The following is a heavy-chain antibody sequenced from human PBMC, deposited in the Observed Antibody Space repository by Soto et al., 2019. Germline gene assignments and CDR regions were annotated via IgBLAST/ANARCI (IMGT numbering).Heavy chain of an antibody. Sequence: SGGSLRLSCAASGFAFRSYWLHWVRQAPGKGLMVVSRITGDGTNTAYATSVEGRFTISRDNAKNMVYLQMDSLKPEDTAVYYCARDGGDGTPFDYWGQGALVTVSS. CDR3: ARDGGDGTPFDY. V-gene: IGHV3-74*01. CDR2: ITGDGTNT. D-gene: IGHD2-21*01. J-gene: IGHJ4*02. CDR1: GFAFRSYW.